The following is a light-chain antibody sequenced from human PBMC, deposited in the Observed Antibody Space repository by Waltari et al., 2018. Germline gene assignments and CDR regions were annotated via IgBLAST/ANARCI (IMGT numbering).Light chain of an antibody. Sequence: DIQMTQSPPTLSAAVGDRLTISCRASQSISSWLAWYQQKPGKAPKLLIYDASSLESGVPSRFSGSGSGTEFTLTISSLQPDDFATYYCQQYNSYSWTFGQGTKVEIK. CDR2: DAS. V-gene: IGKV1-5*01. J-gene: IGKJ1*01. CDR3: QQYNSYSWT. CDR1: QSISSW.